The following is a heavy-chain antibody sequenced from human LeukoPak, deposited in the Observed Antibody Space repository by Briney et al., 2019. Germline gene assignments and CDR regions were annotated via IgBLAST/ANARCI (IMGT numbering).Heavy chain of an antibody. CDR2: ISYDGSDK. CDR1: GCTFSSYG. Sequence: GGSLRLSCAASGCTFSSYGIHWVRQAPGKGLEWVSLISYDGSDKYYADSVKGRFTITRDNSENTLYLQMNSLRAEDTAVYYCARGYGGNSAAFDFWGQGTMVTISS. CDR3: ARGYGGNSAAFDF. J-gene: IGHJ3*01. D-gene: IGHD4-23*01. V-gene: IGHV3-30*03.